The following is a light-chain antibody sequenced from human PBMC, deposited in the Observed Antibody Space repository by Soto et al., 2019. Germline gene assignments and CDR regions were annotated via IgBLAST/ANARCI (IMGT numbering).Light chain of an antibody. CDR2: YNN. Sequence: QSVLTQPPSASGTPGQTVSISCSGSSSNIGSNSVNWYQQVPGTAPKLLIYYNNQRPSGVPGRFSASQSGTSASLAISGLQSEDEADYYCVAWDASLSGWVFGGGTKLTV. J-gene: IGLJ3*02. CDR3: VAWDASLSGWV. V-gene: IGLV1-44*01. CDR1: SSNIGSNS.